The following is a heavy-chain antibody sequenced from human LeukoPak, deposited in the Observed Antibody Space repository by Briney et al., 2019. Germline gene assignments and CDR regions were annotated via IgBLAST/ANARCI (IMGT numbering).Heavy chain of an antibody. CDR3: AKDSEQLAYYFDY. V-gene: IGHV3-30*18. CDR1: GFTFSRYD. Sequence: GRSLRPSCAASGFTFSRYDIHWVRQAPGKGLEWVAGISNDGGNKYYAESVKGRFTISRDNSKNTLYLQTNSLRAGDTAVYYCAKDSEQLAYYFDYWGQGTLVTVSS. J-gene: IGHJ4*02. D-gene: IGHD6-13*01. CDR2: ISNDGGNK.